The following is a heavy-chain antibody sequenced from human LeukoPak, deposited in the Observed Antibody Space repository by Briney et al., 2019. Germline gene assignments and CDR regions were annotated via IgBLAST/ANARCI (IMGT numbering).Heavy chain of an antibody. CDR2: IIPIFGTA. J-gene: IGHJ4*02. Sequence: SVKVSCKASGGTFSSYAISWVRQAPGQGLEWMGGIIPIFGTANYAQKFQGRVTITADESTSTAYMELSSLRSEDTAVYYRARGLTYYDILTGYYNFDYWGQGTLVTVSS. CDR1: GGTFSSYA. V-gene: IGHV1-69*01. CDR3: ARGLTYYDILTGYYNFDY. D-gene: IGHD3-9*01.